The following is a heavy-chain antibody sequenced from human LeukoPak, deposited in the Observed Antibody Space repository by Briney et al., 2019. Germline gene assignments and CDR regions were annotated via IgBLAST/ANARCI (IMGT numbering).Heavy chain of an antibody. J-gene: IGHJ1*01. CDR3: AKDTDVVVPEYFQY. CDR1: GFTFSNYA. V-gene: IGHV3-23*01. Sequence: PGGSLRLSCAASGFTFSNYAMNWVRQAPGSGLEWVSGISGSGARIYNADSVKGRFTVSRDNSENTLFLQMNSLRAEDTAIYYCAKDTDVVVPEYFQYWGQGTLVTVSS. D-gene: IGHD2-15*01. CDR2: ISGSGARI.